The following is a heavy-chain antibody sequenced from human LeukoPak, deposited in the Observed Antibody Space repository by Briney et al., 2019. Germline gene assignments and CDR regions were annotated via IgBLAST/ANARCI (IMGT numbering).Heavy chain of an antibody. CDR1: GGSFSGYY. D-gene: IGHD2-2*01. CDR2: INHSGST. J-gene: IGHJ4*02. Sequence: SETXSLTCAVYGGSFSGYYWSWIRQPPGKXLEWIGEINHSGSTNYNPSLKSRVTISVDTSKNQFSPKLSSVTAADTAVYYCARQGYCSSTSCYPTFDYWGQGTLVTVSS. V-gene: IGHV4-34*01. CDR3: ARQGYCSSTSCYPTFDY.